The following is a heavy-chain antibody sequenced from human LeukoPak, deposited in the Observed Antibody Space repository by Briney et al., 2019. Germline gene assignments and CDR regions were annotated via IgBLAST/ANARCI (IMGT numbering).Heavy chain of an antibody. CDR1: GYSITSRNW. J-gene: IGHJ4*02. CDR3: ARTRRGGNYIGAYYFDY. V-gene: IGHV4-28*06. CDR2: IHYSGGT. D-gene: IGHD1-26*01. Sequence: SETLSLTCAVSGYSITSRNWWGWIRQPPGKGLEWIGYIHYSGGTNYNPSLKSRVTMSVDTSKNQLSLKLSSVTALDTAVYYCARTRRGGNYIGAYYFDYWGQGTLVTVSS.